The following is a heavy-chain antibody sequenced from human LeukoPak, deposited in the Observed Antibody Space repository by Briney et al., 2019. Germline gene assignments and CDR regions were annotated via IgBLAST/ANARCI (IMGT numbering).Heavy chain of an antibody. D-gene: IGHD2-15*01. J-gene: IGHJ4*02. V-gene: IGHV4-34*01. CDR2: INHSGST. CDR3: ARGSNLLRTLDY. CDR1: GGSFSGYY. Sequence: PSETLSLTCAVYGGSFSGYYWSWIRQPPGKGLEWIGEINHSGSTNYNPSLKSRVTISVDTSKNQFSLKLSSVTAADTAVYYCARGSNLLRTLDYWGQGILVTVSS.